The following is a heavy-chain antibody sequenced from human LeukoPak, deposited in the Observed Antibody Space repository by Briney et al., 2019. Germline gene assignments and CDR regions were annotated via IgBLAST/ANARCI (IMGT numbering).Heavy chain of an antibody. J-gene: IGHJ4*02. CDR2: IYYSGST. CDR3: ASQGYSSSWYYFDY. CDR1: GGSISSYY. D-gene: IGHD6-13*01. V-gene: IGHV4-59*08. Sequence: SETLSLTCTVSGGSISSYYWSWIRQPPGKGLEWIGYIYYSGSTNYNPSLKSRVTISVDTSKNQYSLKLSSVTAADTAVYYCASQGYSSSWYYFDYWGQGTLVTVSS.